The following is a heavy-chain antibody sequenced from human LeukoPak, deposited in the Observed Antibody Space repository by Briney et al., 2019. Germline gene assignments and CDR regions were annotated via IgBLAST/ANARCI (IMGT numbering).Heavy chain of an antibody. CDR2: ISSSSSYI. CDR1: GFTFSSYS. D-gene: IGHD1-26*01. Sequence: GGSLRLSCAASGFTFSSYSMNWVRQAPGKGLEWVSSISSSSSYIYYADSVKGRFTISRDNAKNSLYLQMNSLRAEDTAVYYRARDRAGSYYQPGFFDYWGQGTLVTVSS. J-gene: IGHJ4*02. V-gene: IGHV3-21*01. CDR3: ARDRAGSYYQPGFFDY.